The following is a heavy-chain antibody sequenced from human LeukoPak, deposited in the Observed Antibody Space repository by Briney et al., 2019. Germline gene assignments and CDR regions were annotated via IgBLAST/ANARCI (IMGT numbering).Heavy chain of an antibody. CDR3: ARRTTVVTPADGMDV. J-gene: IGHJ6*02. CDR1: GGPFSGYY. CDR2: INHSGST. V-gene: IGHV4-34*01. Sequence: SETLSLTCAVYGGPFSGYYWSWIRQPPGKGLEWIGEINHSGSTNYNPSLKSRVTISVDTSKNQFSLKLSSVTAADTAVYYCARRTTVVTPADGMDVWGQGTTVTVSS. D-gene: IGHD4-23*01.